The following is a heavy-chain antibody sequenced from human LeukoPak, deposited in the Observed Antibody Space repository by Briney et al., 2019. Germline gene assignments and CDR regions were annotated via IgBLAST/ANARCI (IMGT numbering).Heavy chain of an antibody. J-gene: IGHJ4*02. CDR3: TRLIDITGKYYFDY. V-gene: IGHV3-73*01. CDR1: GFTFSGSA. Sequence: GGSLRLSCAASGFTFSGSAMHWVSQASGKGLEWVGRIRSKANSYATAYAASVKGRFTISRDDSKNTAYLQMNSLKTEDTAVYYCTRLIDITGKYYFDYWGQGTLVTVSS. D-gene: IGHD1-20*01. CDR2: IRSKANSYAT.